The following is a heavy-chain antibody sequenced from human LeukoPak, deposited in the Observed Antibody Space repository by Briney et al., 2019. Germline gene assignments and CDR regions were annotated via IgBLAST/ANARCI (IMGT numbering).Heavy chain of an antibody. V-gene: IGHV3-23*01. Sequence: GGSLRLSCAASGFTFSSCAMSWVRQAPGKGLEWVSAVTASAGDTYYADSVQGRFTISRDNSKNTLFLQMNSLRAEDTAVYYCAKGDYSGSGTFFRNCMDVRGQGTTVTVSS. CDR3: AKGDYSGSGTFFRNCMDV. CDR2: VTASAGDT. D-gene: IGHD3-10*01. J-gene: IGHJ6*02. CDR1: GFTFSSCA.